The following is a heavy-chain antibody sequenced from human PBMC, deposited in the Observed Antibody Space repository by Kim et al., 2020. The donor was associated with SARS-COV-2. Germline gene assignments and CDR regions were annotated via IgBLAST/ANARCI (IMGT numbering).Heavy chain of an antibody. D-gene: IGHD3-9*01. V-gene: IGHV4-30-4*01. CDR3: ARGRLLRYFDWLPTLDY. J-gene: IGHJ4*02. CDR1: GGSINNDDYY. Sequence: SETLSLTCTVSGGSINNDDYYWTWIRQPPGKGLEWIGYIYYSGGTYYNPSLKSRLTMSVDASETQFSLRLSSVTAADTAVYYCARGRLLRYFDWLPTLDYWGQGTLVTVSS. CDR2: IYYSGGT.